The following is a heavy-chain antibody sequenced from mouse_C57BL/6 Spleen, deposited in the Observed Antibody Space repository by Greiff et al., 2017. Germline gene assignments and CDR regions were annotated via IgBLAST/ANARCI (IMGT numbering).Heavy chain of an antibody. CDR1: GYTFTSYG. V-gene: IGHV1-81*01. CDR2: IYPRSGNT. Sequence: VKLQESGAELARPGASVKLSCKASGYTFTSYGISWVKQRTGQGLEWIGEIYPRSGNTYYNEKFKGKATLTADKSSSAAYMELRSLTSEDSAVYFGARLFDYSNYEDAMDYWGQGTSVTVAS. J-gene: IGHJ4*01. CDR3: ARLFDYSNYEDAMDY. D-gene: IGHD2-5*01.